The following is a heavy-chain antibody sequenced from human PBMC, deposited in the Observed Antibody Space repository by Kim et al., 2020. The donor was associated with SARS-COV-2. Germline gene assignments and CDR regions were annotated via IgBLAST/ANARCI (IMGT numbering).Heavy chain of an antibody. CDR2: IRYDGSNK. J-gene: IGHJ4*02. Sequence: GGSLRLSCAASGFTFSSYGMHWVRQAPGKGLEWVAVIRYDGSNKYYADSVKGRFTISRDNSKNTLYLQMNSLRAEDTAVYYCARDLRGYSYGFYYCGQGTLVTLSS. CDR1: GFTFSSYG. CDR3: ARDLRGYSYGFYY. D-gene: IGHD5-18*01. V-gene: IGHV3-33*01.